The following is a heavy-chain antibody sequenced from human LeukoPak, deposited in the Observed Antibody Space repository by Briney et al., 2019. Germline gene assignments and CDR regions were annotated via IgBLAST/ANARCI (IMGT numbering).Heavy chain of an antibody. CDR2: ISTTGGTT. CDR3: AKNGDRGAYCSGGTCYPYYYYYMDV. CDR1: GFTFSSYV. V-gene: IGHV3-23*01. Sequence: PGRSLRLSCAASGFTFSSYVMHWVRQAPGRGLEWVSAISTTGGTTYYADSVRGRFTISRDNSRNTLYLQMNSLRAEDTAIYYCAKNGDRGAYCSGGTCYPYYYYYMDVWGKGTMVTISS. D-gene: IGHD2-15*01. J-gene: IGHJ6*03.